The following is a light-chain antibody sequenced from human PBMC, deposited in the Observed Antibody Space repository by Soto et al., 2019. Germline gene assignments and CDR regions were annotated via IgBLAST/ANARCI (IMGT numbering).Light chain of an antibody. J-gene: IGLJ3*02. V-gene: IGLV2-23*02. CDR1: SSDVGNYNF. CDR2: DVN. CDR3: CSYAGSYTWV. Sequence: QSVLTQPASVSGSPGQSITISCTGTSSDVGNYNFVSWYQQHPGKAPKLMIYDVNKRPSGVSDRFSGSKSGNTASLTISGLQAEDEADYYCCSYAGSYTWVFGGGTKLTVL.